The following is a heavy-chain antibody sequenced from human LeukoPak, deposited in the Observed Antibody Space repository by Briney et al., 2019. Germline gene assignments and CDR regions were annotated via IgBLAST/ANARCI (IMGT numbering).Heavy chain of an antibody. D-gene: IGHD5-24*01. V-gene: IGHV3-74*01. CDR2: ISTDGSTT. J-gene: IGHJ4*02. Sequence: TGGSLRLSCAGSGFTFIRHLMHWVRQAPGKGLVWVSRISTDGSTTLYSDSVKGRFTISRDNAKNTLYLQMNSLRAEDTAVYYCGSSVDGYIDYWGQGTLVSVSS. CDR3: GSSVDGYIDY. CDR1: GFTFIRHL.